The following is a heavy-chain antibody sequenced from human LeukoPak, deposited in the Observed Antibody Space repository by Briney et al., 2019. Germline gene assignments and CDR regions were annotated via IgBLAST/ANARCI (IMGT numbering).Heavy chain of an antibody. CDR1: GFTFSGSA. Sequence: PGGSLRLSCAASGFTFSGSALHWVRQASGKGLEWVGRIRSTANGYATAYAASMKGRFTISRDDSKNTAYLQMDSLKTGDTAVYYCTGNYYGSGSYADFDYWGQGTLVTVSS. CDR3: TGNYYGSGSYADFDY. J-gene: IGHJ4*02. CDR2: IRSTANGYAT. V-gene: IGHV3-73*01. D-gene: IGHD3-10*01.